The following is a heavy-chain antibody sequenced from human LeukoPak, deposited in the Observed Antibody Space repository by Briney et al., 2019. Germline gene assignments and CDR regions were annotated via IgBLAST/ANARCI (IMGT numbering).Heavy chain of an antibody. V-gene: IGHV4-39*01. Sequence: KPSETLSLTCTLSVGSIRRSSYCGGWIRHPPRKGLEWVGCISYSGSTYYNPSLISRVAISLDTINNQASLKMSCVTAPHTSVPYCARHRPEVGATNVRYWYFDLWGRGTLVTVSS. J-gene: IGHJ2*01. CDR2: ISYSGST. CDR1: VGSIRRSSYC. D-gene: IGHD1-26*01. CDR3: ARHRPEVGATNVRYWYFDL.